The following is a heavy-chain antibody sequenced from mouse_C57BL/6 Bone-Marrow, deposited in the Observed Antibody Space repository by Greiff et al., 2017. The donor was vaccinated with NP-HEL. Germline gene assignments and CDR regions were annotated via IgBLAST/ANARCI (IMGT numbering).Heavy chain of an antibody. CDR1: GYAFTNYL. D-gene: IGHD1-1*01. V-gene: IGHV1-54*01. J-gene: IGHJ2*01. CDR3: ARGGIYYYFDY. Sequence: VQLQQSGAELVRPGTSVKVSCKASGYAFTNYLIEWVKQRPGQGLEWIGVINPGSGGTNYNEKFKGKATLTADKSSSTAYMQLSSLTSEDSAVYFCARGGIYYYFDYWGQGTTLTVSS. CDR2: INPGSGGT.